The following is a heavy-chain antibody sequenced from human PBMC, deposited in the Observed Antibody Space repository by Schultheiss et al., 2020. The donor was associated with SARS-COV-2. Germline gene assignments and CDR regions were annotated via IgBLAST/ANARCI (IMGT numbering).Heavy chain of an antibody. CDR1: GLTFSSYA. V-gene: IGHV3-30*01. D-gene: IGHD2-21*02. CDR2: ISYDGSNK. Sequence: GGSLRLSCVASGLTFSSYAMHWVRQAPGKGLEWVAVISYDGSNKYYADSVRGRFTISRDDSKNTLYLQMNSLRVEDTAVYYCARGLPVVVTAIFDYWGQGTLVTVSS. J-gene: IGHJ4*02. CDR3: ARGLPVVVTAIFDY.